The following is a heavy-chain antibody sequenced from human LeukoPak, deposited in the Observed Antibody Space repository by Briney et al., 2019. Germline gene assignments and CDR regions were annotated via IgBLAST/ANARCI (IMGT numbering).Heavy chain of an antibody. J-gene: IGHJ4*02. CDR1: GFTFSSYG. V-gene: IGHV3-21*01. Sequence: GGSLRLSCAASGFTFSSYGMNWVRQAPGKGLEWVSSISSSSSYIYYADSVKGRFTISRDNAKNSLYLQMNSLRAEDTAVYYCARGSAAGNVDYWGQGTLVTVSS. D-gene: IGHD6-13*01. CDR3: ARGSAAGNVDY. CDR2: ISSSSSYI.